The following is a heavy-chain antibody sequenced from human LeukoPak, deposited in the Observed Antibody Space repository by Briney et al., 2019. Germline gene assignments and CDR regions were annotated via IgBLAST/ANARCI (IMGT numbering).Heavy chain of an antibody. CDR2: MNPNSGNT. CDR1: GYTITSYD. CDR3: ARSPPKYYDFWSGYSLSPIYGMDV. V-gene: IGHV1-8*01. J-gene: IGHJ6*02. D-gene: IGHD3-3*01. Sequence: ASVKVSCKASGYTITSYDINWVRQATGQGLEWMGWMNPNSGNTGYAQKFQGRVTMTRNTSISTAYMELSSLRSEDTAVYYCARSPPKYYDFWSGYSLSPIYGMDVWGQGTTVTVSS.